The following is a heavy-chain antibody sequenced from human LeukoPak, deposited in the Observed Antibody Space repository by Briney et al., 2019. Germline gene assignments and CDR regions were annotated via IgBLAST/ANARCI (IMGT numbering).Heavy chain of an antibody. CDR3: AHPTEYSSSWYGNWFDP. V-gene: IGHV3-11*04. CDR2: ISSSGRTI. Sequence: GGSLRLSCAASGFTVSDYYMNWIRQAPGKGLEWISFISSSGRTIFYADSVKGRFTISRDTTKNSLSVQMNRLRADDTAVYYCAHPTEYSSSWYGNWFDPWGQGTLVTVSS. J-gene: IGHJ5*02. CDR1: GFTVSDYY. D-gene: IGHD6-13*01.